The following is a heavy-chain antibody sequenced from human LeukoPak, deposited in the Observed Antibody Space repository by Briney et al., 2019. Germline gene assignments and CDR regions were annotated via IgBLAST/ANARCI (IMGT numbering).Heavy chain of an antibody. D-gene: IGHD6-6*01. CDR1: GGTFSSYA. CDR2: IIPIFGTA. CDR3: AGSIAARSRGTGGNWFDH. Sequence: SVTVSCKASGGTFSSYAISWVRQAPGQGLEWMGGIIPIFGTANYAQKFQGRVTITTDESTSTAYMELSSLRSEDTAVYYCAGSIAARSRGTGGNWFDHWGQGTLVTVSS. J-gene: IGHJ5*02. V-gene: IGHV1-69*05.